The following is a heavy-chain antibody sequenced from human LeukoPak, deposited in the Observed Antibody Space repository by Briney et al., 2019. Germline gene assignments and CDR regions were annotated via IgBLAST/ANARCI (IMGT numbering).Heavy chain of an antibody. Sequence: PGGSLRLSCAASGFTVSNNYMSWVRQAPGKGLEWVANIKQDGSEKYYVDSVKGRFTISRDNAKNSLYLQMNSLRAEDTAVYYCARDWLVGGQGTLVTVSS. CDR2: IKQDGSEK. D-gene: IGHD3-10*01. J-gene: IGHJ4*02. CDR1: GFTVSNNY. CDR3: ARDWLV. V-gene: IGHV3-7*01.